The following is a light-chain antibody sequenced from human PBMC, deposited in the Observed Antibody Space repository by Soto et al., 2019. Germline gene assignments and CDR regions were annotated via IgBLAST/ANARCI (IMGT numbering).Light chain of an antibody. Sequence: DSQMTQSPSTLSASVGDRVIITCRASQSIDTWLAWHQQKPGKAPKLLISKASSLESGVPSRFSGSGSGTEFTLTISSLQPDDFATYYYQQYNSFRAFGQGTKWIS. V-gene: IGKV1-5*03. CDR1: QSIDTW. J-gene: IGKJ1*01. CDR2: KAS. CDR3: QQYNSFRA.